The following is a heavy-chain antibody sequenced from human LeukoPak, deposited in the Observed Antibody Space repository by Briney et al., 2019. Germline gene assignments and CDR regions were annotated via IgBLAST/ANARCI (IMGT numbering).Heavy chain of an antibody. Sequence: PSETLSLTCTVSGGSISTSSYYWGWIRQPPGKGLEWIGSIYYSGSTYYNSSLQSRVTISIDTSKMQFSLNLRSVTAADAAVYYCARHGPLQGYSGNDFPFDYWGQGTLVTVSS. CDR2: IYYSGST. D-gene: IGHD5-12*01. CDR3: ARHGPLQGYSGNDFPFDY. V-gene: IGHV4-39*01. CDR1: GGSISTSSYY. J-gene: IGHJ4*02.